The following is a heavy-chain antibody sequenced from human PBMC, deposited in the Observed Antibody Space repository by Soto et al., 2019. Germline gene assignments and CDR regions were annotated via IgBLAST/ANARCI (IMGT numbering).Heavy chain of an antibody. CDR1: GFTVSSNY. CDR3: ASSEGVGATTENY. CDR2: IYSGGST. J-gene: IGHJ4*02. V-gene: IGHV3-53*02. Sequence: EVQLVETGGGLIQPGGSLRLSCAASGFTVSSNYMSWVRQAPGKGLEWVSVIYSGGSTYYADSVKGRFTISRDNSKNTLYLQMNSLSAEDTAVYYCASSEGVGATTENYWGQGTLVTVSS. D-gene: IGHD1-26*01.